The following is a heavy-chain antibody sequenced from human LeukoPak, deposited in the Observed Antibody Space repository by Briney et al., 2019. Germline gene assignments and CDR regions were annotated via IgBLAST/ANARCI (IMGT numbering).Heavy chain of an antibody. D-gene: IGHD3-22*01. Sequence: GASVKVSCKASGGSFSSYVITWVRQAPGQGLEWMGIINPSGGSTSYAQKFQGRVTMTRDTSTSTVYMELSSLRSEDTAVYYCARDRVSSGYYADYWGQGTLVTVSS. CDR2: INPSGGST. CDR3: ARDRVSSGYYADY. CDR1: GGSFSSYV. V-gene: IGHV1-46*01. J-gene: IGHJ4*02.